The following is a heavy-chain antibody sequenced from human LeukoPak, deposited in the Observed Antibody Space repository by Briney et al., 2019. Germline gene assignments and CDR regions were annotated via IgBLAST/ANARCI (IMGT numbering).Heavy chain of an antibody. D-gene: IGHD2-8*01. J-gene: IGHJ4*02. Sequence: GGSLRLSCAASGFTFSSYWMSWVRQAPGKGLEWVANIKQDGSEKYYVDSVKGRFTISSDNAKNSLYLQMNSLRAEDTAVYYCARDNGNGDFDYWGQGTLVTVSS. CDR3: ARDNGNGDFDY. CDR1: GFTFSSYW. V-gene: IGHV3-7*01. CDR2: IKQDGSEK.